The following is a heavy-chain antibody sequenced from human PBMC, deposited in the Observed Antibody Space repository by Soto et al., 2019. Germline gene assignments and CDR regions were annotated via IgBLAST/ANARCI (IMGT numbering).Heavy chain of an antibody. Sequence: SETLSLTCTVSGGPISSGGYNWNWIRQHPGKGLEWIGYIYYTGSTYYNPSLETRVTISVDTSKNQFSLKLSSVTAADTAVYYCANNYYDSSGYYYIDSWGQGTLVTVSS. V-gene: IGHV4-31*03. CDR1: GGPISSGGYN. CDR3: ANNYYDSSGYYYIDS. D-gene: IGHD3-22*01. J-gene: IGHJ4*02. CDR2: IYYTGST.